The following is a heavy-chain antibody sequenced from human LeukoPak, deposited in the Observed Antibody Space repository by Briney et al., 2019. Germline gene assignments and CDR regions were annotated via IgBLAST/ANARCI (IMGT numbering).Heavy chain of an antibody. Sequence: GRSLRLSCVASGFTFSSYAMHWVRQAPGKGLEWVAVISYDGSNKNYADFVKGRFTISRDNSKNTLYLQMNSLRAEDTTVYYCGRGVRIAVAGYIDYWGQGTLVTVSS. J-gene: IGHJ4*02. CDR1: GFTFSSYA. V-gene: IGHV3-30*04. CDR3: GRGVRIAVAGYIDY. CDR2: ISYDGSNK. D-gene: IGHD6-19*01.